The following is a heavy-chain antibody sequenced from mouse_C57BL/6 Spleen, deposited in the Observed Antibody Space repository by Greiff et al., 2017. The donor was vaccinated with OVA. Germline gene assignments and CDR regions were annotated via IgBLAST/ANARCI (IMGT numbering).Heavy chain of an antibody. CDR2: ISDGGSYT. CDR1: GFTFSSYA. J-gene: IGHJ3*01. Sequence: DVKLVESGGGLVKPGGSLKLSCAASGFTFSSYAMSWVRQTPEKRLEWVATISDGGSYTYYPDNVKGRFTLSRDNAKNNLYLQMSHLKSEDTAMYYCARGGAYWGQGTLVTVSA. CDR3: ARGGAY. V-gene: IGHV5-4*03.